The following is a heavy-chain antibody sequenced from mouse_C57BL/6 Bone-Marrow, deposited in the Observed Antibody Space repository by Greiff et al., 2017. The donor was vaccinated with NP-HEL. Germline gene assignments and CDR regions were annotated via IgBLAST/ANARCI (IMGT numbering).Heavy chain of an antibody. CDR1: GYTFTDYY. V-gene: IGHV1-26*01. CDR3: ARSYYGSTYRNY. J-gene: IGHJ2*01. D-gene: IGHD1-1*01. Sequence: EVQLQQSGPELVKPGASVKISCKASGYTFTDYYMNWVKQSHGKSLEWIGDINPNNGGTSYNQKFKGKATLTVDKSSSTAYMELRSLTSEDSAVYYCARSYYGSTYRNYWGQGTTLTVSS. CDR2: INPNNGGT.